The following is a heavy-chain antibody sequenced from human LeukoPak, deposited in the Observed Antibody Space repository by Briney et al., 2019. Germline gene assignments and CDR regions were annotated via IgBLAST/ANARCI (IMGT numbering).Heavy chain of an antibody. CDR1: GFTVSSNY. D-gene: IGHD3-22*01. CDR2: IYSGGST. V-gene: IGHV3-66*01. CDR3: ARGSGGYYDSGRRYYYGMDV. Sequence: GGSLRLSCAASGFTVSSNYMSWARQAPGKGLEWVSVIYSGGSTYHADSVKGRFTISRDNSKNTLYLQMNSLRAEDTAVYYCARGSGGYYDSGRRYYYGMDVWGQGTTVTVSS. J-gene: IGHJ6*02.